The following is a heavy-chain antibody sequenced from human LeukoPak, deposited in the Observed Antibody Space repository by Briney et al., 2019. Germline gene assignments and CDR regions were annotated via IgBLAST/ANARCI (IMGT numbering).Heavy chain of an antibody. CDR3: AREQAVAGTTYSDY. CDR2: IYYSGST. D-gene: IGHD6-19*01. V-gene: IGHV4-39*07. J-gene: IGHJ4*02. Sequence: NPSETLSLTCAVSGGSISSNSYYWGWIRQPPGKGLEWIGSIYYSGSTYYNPSLKSRVTISVDTSKNQFSLKLSSVTAADTAVYYCAREQAVAGTTYSDYWGQGTLVTVSS. CDR1: GGSISSNSYY.